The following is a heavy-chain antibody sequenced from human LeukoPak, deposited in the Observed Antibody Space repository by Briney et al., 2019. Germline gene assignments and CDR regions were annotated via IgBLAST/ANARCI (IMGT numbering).Heavy chain of an antibody. CDR3: ARGFDDLTGYYPPDY. Sequence: SETLSLTCAIYRGSMSGYYWSWIRQSPGKGLEWIGEISHTGRSKNNPSLKSRVTISEDMSKKQFSLKLNSVTAADTALYYCARGFDDLTGYYPPDYWSQGTLVTVSS. V-gene: IGHV4-34*01. D-gene: IGHD3-9*01. J-gene: IGHJ4*02. CDR2: ISHTGRS. CDR1: RGSMSGYY.